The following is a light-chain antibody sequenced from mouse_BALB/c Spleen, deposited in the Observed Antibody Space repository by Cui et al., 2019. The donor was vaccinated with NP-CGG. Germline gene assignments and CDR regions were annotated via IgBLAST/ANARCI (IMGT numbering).Light chain of an antibody. J-gene: IGLJ1*01. CDR3: ALWYSNHWV. CDR2: GTN. CDR1: TGAVTTSNY. Sequence: AVVTQESALTTSPGETVTLTCRSNTGAVTTSNYANWVQEKPDHLFTGLIGGTNNRAPGVPARFSGSLIGDKAALTITGAQTEDEAIYFCALWYSNHWVFGGGTKLTVI. V-gene: IGLV1*01.